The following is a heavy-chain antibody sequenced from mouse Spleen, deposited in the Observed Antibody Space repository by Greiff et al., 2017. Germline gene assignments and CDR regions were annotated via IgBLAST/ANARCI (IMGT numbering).Heavy chain of an antibody. J-gene: IGHJ4*01. V-gene: IGHV1-15*01. CDR1: GYTFTDYE. CDR3: TRRVTGAMDY. D-gene: IGHD2-13*01. Sequence: VQVVESGAELVRPGASVTLSCKASGYTFTDYEMHWVKQTPVHGLEWIGAIDPETGGTAYNQKFKGKAILTADKSSSTAYMELRSLTSEDSAVYYCTRRVTGAMDYWGQGTSVTVSS. CDR2: IDPETGGT.